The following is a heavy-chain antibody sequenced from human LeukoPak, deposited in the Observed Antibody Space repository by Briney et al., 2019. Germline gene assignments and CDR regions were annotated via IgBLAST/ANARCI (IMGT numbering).Heavy chain of an antibody. CDR1: GFTFYNYA. Sequence: GGSLRLSCAASGFTFYNYAMSWVRQAPGKGLEWVSGISGSVGSTYYADSVQGRFTISRDNYKNTLYLQMNSLTAEDTAVYVCAKVYGSGSYLSEDYFDYWGQGTLVTVSS. CDR3: AKVYGSGSYLSEDYFDY. J-gene: IGHJ4*02. V-gene: IGHV3-23*01. D-gene: IGHD3-10*01. CDR2: ISGSVGST.